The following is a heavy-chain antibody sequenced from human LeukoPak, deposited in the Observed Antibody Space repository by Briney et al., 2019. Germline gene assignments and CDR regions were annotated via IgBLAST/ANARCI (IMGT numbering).Heavy chain of an antibody. J-gene: IGHJ4*02. D-gene: IGHD1-26*01. CDR2: IYPGDSDT. CDR1: GYSFTSYW. CDR3: ARPPIIVGDDANDY. Sequence: PGESLKISCKGSGYSFTSYWIGWVRQMPGKGLEYIGIIYPGDSDTRYSPSFQGHVTISADKSISTAYLQWSSLKASDTAMYYCARPPIIVGDDANDYWGQGTLVTVSS. V-gene: IGHV5-51*01.